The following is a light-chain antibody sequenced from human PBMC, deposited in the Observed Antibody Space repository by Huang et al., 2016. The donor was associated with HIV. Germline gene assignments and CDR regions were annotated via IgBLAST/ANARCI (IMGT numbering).Light chain of an antibody. V-gene: IGKV1-39*01. J-gene: IGKJ4*01. CDR1: QSIDTS. CDR3: QQSYSTPLT. CDR2: AAS. Sequence: DIQMTQSPSSLSASVGDRVTITCRASQSIDTSLNWYQQKPGKAPKLLIYAASILQSGVRSRFSGSGSGTDFTLTISSLQPEDFATFYCQQSYSTPLTFGGGTKVEIK.